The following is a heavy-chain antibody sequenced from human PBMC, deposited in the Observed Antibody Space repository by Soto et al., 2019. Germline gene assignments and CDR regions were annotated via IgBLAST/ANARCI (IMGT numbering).Heavy chain of an antibody. D-gene: IGHD3-9*01. J-gene: IGHJ5*02. CDR2: IISSVSTT. V-gene: IGHV3-11*01. CDR3: ARDGYRIEYYDILTYSNWFDP. Sequence: GGALSLSCAASGFTLSDYYMSWIRQAPGEGLEWVSYIISSVSTTYYADSMKGRFTISRDNGKNSLYLQMNSLRAEDTAVYYCARDGYRIEYYDILTYSNWFDPWGQGTLVTV. CDR1: GFTLSDYY.